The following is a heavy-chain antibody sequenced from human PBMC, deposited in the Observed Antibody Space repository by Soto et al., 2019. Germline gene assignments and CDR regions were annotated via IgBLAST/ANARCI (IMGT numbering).Heavy chain of an antibody. CDR3: ARARGYSYGLTD. D-gene: IGHD5-18*01. V-gene: IGHV1-69*13. J-gene: IGHJ4*02. CDR2: IIPIFGTA. CDR1: GGTFSSYA. Sequence: ASVKVSCKASGGTFSSYAISWVRQAPGQGLEWMGGIIPIFGTANYAQKFQGRVTITADESTSTAYMGLSSLRSEDTAVYYCARARGYSYGLTDWGQGTRVTVAS.